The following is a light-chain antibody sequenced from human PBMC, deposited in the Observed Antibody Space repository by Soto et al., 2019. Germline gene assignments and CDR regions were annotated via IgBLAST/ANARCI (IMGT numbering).Light chain of an antibody. J-gene: IGLJ2*01. Sequence: QSVLTQPPSVSAAPGQRVTISCSGSNSNIDNNYVSWFQQLPGTAPKLLIYDNNKRPSGIPVRFSGSNSGTSATLGITGLQTGDEAHYYCGTWDSSLSAVLFGGGTKLTV. CDR3: GTWDSSLSAVL. CDR2: DNN. V-gene: IGLV1-51*01. CDR1: NSNIDNNY.